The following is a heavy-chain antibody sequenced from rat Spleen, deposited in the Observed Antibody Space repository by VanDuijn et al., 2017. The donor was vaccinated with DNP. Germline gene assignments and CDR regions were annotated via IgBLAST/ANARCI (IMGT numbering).Heavy chain of an antibody. J-gene: IGHJ4*01. Sequence: EVQLVESGGDLVQPGRSLKLSCAAAGVTFSDFNMAWVRQVPKKGLEWVASISNGGDATDYRDSVKGRFTISRDNAKSTLYLQMDSLRSEDTATYYCAREGDYYDGYGDALDAWGQGTSVTVAS. CDR1: GVTFSDFN. CDR3: AREGDYYDGYGDALDA. V-gene: IGHV5-25*01. CDR2: ISNGGDAT. D-gene: IGHD1-12*03.